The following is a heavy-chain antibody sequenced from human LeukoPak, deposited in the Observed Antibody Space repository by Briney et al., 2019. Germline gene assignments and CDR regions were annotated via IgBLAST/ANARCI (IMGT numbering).Heavy chain of an antibody. CDR3: TRSGVIVATNSFCYNGMDV. D-gene: IGHD5-12*01. Sequence: GSLRHSCGVPGFFLREYYRCGIRQPPRKGRGWMGETNHSRSTNYNPCLKSRATISVDTSKHKFYLKLRSVTAADTAGYCFTRSGVIVATNSFCYNGMDVWGQGNTVTVSS. V-gene: IGHV4-34*01. CDR2: TNHSRST. CDR1: GFFLREYY. J-gene: IGHJ6*02.